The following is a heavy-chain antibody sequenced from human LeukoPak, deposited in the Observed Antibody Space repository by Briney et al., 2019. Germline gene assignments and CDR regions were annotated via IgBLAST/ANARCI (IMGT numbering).Heavy chain of an antibody. CDR1: GFTFSSYS. Sequence: GGSLRLSCTASGFTFSSYSMHWVRQAPGKGLEWVAVIWYDGSNKYYADSVKGRFAVSRDNSKNTLYLQMNSLRAEDTAVYYCASRDYWGQGTLVTVSS. V-gene: IGHV3-33*01. CDR2: IWYDGSNK. CDR3: ASRDY. J-gene: IGHJ4*02.